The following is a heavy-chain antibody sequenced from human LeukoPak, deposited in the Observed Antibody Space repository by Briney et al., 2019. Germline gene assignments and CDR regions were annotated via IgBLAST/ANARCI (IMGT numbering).Heavy chain of an antibody. CDR3: ARGYYDSSGEMDV. J-gene: IGHJ6*04. CDR2: IKQDGSEI. CDR1: GFTFSSYW. V-gene: IGHV3-7*01. Sequence: GGSLRLSCAASGFTFSSYWMSWVRQAPGKGLEWVANIKQDGSEIYYVDSVKGRFTISRDNAKNSLYLQMNSLRAEDTAVYYCARGYYDSSGEMDVWGKGTTVTVSS. D-gene: IGHD3-22*01.